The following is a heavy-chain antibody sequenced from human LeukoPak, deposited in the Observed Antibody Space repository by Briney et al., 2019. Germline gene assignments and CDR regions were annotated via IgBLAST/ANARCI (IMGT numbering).Heavy chain of an antibody. V-gene: IGHV4-30-4*08. CDR2: IYYSGST. Sequence: SETLSLTCTVSGGSISSGDYYWSWIRQPPGKGLEWIGYIYYSGSTYFNPSLKSRVTISVDTSKNQFSLKLSSVTAADTAVYYCARVAIVVVPAAPDIHYYYYYMDVWGKGTTVTVSS. CDR1: GGSISSGDYY. J-gene: IGHJ6*03. D-gene: IGHD2-2*01. CDR3: ARVAIVVVPAAPDIHYYYYYMDV.